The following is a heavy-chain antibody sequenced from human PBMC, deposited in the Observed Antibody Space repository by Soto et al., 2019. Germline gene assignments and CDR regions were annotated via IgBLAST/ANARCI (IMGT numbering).Heavy chain of an antibody. Sequence: PSETLSLTCLISGGSFSNDYWTWIRQSPGKGLEWIGYIFHSGITDYNPSVKSRVTISIDKSRNLFPLNLTSVTAADTAVYYCARDRYFYDSRGYYRTLDSWGQGTLVTVSS. CDR2: IFHSGIT. V-gene: IGHV4-59*01. J-gene: IGHJ5*01. D-gene: IGHD3-22*01. CDR1: GGSFSNDY. CDR3: ARDRYFYDSRGYYRTLDS.